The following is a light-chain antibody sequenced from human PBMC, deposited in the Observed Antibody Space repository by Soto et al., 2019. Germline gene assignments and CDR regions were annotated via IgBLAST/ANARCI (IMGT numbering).Light chain of an antibody. V-gene: IGLV2-8*01. J-gene: IGLJ1*01. Sequence: QSVLTQPASVSGSPGQSITISCTGTSSDVGGYNYVSWYQQHPGKAPKLMIYEVSKRPSGVPDRSSGSKSGNTASLTVSGLQAEDEADYYCSSYAGSNNVFGTGTKVTVL. CDR2: EVS. CDR1: SSDVGGYNY. CDR3: SSYAGSNNV.